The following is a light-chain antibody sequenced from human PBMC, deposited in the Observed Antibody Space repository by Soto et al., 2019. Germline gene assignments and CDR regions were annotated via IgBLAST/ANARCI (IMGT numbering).Light chain of an antibody. CDR2: WAS. J-gene: IGKJ4*01. V-gene: IGKV4-1*01. CDR1: QSVLYSSNNKNY. CDR3: QQYYSSPLT. Sequence: DIVMTQSPDSLAVSLGERATINCKSSQSVLYSSNNKNYLAWYQQKPGQPPKLLVYWASTRESGVPDRFSGSGSGTDFTLSISSLQAVDVAVYYCQQYYSSPLTFGGGTKLEIK.